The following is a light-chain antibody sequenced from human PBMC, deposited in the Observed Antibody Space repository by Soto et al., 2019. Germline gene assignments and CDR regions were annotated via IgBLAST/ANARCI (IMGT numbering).Light chain of an antibody. Sequence: DIQMTQSPSTLSASVGDRVTITCRASQSISSWLAWYQQKPGKAPKLLIYKASSLESGVPSRFSGSGSGTEFTLTISSLQPAELATYDCQQYNSFPTFGQGTKVEIK. CDR1: QSISSW. V-gene: IGKV1-5*03. CDR3: QQYNSFPT. CDR2: KAS. J-gene: IGKJ1*01.